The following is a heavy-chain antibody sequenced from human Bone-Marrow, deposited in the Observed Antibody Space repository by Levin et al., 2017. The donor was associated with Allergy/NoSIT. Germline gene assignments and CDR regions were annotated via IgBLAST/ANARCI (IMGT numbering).Heavy chain of an antibody. CDR2: LYPDGQTA. CDR1: GITLRNYY. D-gene: IGHD5-24*01. Sequence: GESLKISCTVSGITLRNYYMSWVRQAPGKGLEWLSALYPDGQTAQYADSVKGRSTISRDNSKNILFLQMEALRVEDTAVYYCADSILPWCQGTLLTVSS. J-gene: IGHJ5*02. V-gene: IGHV3-23*05. CDR3: ADSILP.